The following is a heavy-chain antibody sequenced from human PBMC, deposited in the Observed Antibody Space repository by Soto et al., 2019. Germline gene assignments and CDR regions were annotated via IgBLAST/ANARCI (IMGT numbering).Heavy chain of an antibody. J-gene: IGHJ6*02. Sequence: GGSLRLSCAASGFTVSSNFMSWVRQAPEKGLEWVSLIYSGGNTFYADSVKGRFTISRDSSKNTLYLQMNSLRAEDTAVYYCASRSSAQIHGMYVCGQETTVTVSS. D-gene: IGHD2-2*01. CDR1: GFTVSSNF. CDR2: IYSGGNT. V-gene: IGHV3-53*01. CDR3: ASRSSAQIHGMYV.